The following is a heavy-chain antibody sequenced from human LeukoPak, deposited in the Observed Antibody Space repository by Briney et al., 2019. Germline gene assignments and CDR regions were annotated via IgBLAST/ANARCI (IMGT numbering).Heavy chain of an antibody. CDR1: GFTFSSYA. V-gene: IGHV3-23*01. CDR3: AKVYKITFGEIS. Sequence: PGGSLRLSCAASGFTFSSYAMSWVRQAPGKGLEWVSAISGNGGSTYYADSVKGRFTISRDNSKNTLYLQMNSLRAEDTAVYYCAKVYKITFGEISWGQGTMVTVSS. CDR2: ISGNGGST. J-gene: IGHJ3*01. D-gene: IGHD3-16*01.